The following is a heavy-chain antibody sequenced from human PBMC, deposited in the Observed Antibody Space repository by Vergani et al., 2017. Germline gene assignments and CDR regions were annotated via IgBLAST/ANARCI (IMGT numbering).Heavy chain of an antibody. V-gene: IGHV4-38-2*02. J-gene: IGHJ4*02. Sequence: QVQLQESGPGLVKPSETLSLPCTVSGYSISRGYYWGWCRQPPGRGLEWIGSIYHSGSTYYNPSLKSRVTISVDTSKNQLSLKLSSVTAAETAVYYCARASIAARVYGGQGTLVTVSS. CDR3: ARASIAARVY. CDR2: IYHSGST. D-gene: IGHD6-6*01. CDR1: GYSISRGYY.